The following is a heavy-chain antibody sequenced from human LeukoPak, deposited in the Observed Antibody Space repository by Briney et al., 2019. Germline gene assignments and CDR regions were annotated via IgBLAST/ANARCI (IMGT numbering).Heavy chain of an antibody. V-gene: IGHV4-39*07. CDR3: ASVPSPAEYYFDY. D-gene: IGHD2-2*01. J-gene: IGHJ4*02. CDR2: MYYSGST. Sequence: PEALSLTCILSGGSLSISSTYWGWLRQPPGSGLEWLTSMYYSGSTYYNPSLKSRVPISLHTSKNQFSLKLSSVTAADTAVYYCASVPSPAEYYFDYWGQGTLVTVSS. CDR1: GGSLSISSTY.